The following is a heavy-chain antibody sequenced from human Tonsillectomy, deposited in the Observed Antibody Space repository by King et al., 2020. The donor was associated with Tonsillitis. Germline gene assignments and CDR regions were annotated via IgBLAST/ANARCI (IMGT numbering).Heavy chain of an antibody. CDR1: GFTFSSCA. J-gene: IGHJ6*02. Sequence: VQLVESGGGLVQPGGSLRLSCAASGFTFSSCAMSWVRQAPGKGLEWVSVISRSGDNTYCADSVKGRFTISRDNSKNTLYLQMNSLRAEDTAVYYCAKGIESWGYYYYALDVWVQGTTATVSS. V-gene: IGHV3-23*04. D-gene: IGHD3-16*01. CDR3: AKGIESWGYYYYALDV. CDR2: ISRSGDNT.